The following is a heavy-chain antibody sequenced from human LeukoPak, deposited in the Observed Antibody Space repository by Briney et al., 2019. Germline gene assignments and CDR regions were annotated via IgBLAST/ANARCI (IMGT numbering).Heavy chain of an antibody. J-gene: IGHJ4*02. CDR1: GGSISSGSYY. Sequence: PSETLSLTCTVSGGSISSGSYYWTWIRQPAGKGLEWIGRIYIGESANYNSSLKSRVTIFVDTSKNQFSLKLSSVTAADTATYYCARSRERICSNPPCYVDLQATWGQGALVTVSP. D-gene: IGHD2-2*01. V-gene: IGHV4-61*02. CDR3: ARSRERICSNPPCYVDLQAT. CDR2: IYIGESA.